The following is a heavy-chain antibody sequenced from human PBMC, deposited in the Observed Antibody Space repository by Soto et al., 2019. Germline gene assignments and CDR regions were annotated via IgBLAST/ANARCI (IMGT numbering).Heavy chain of an antibody. CDR2: IYYSGST. CDR3: ARLYPYYDILTGSQIYGFDF. D-gene: IGHD3-9*01. V-gene: IGHV4-39*07. Sequence: SETLSLTCTVSGGSITSGTYYWGWIRQPPGKGLEWIGSIYYSGSTYYNPSLKSRATISVDTSKNQFSLKLSSVTAADTAVYYCARLYPYYDILTGSQIYGFDFWGQGTMVTVSS. J-gene: IGHJ3*01. CDR1: GGSITSGTYY.